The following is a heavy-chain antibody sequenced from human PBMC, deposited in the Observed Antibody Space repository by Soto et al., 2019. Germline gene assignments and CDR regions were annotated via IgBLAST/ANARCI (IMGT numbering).Heavy chain of an antibody. J-gene: IGHJ6*02. Sequence: EVQLVESGGGLVQPGGSLRLSCEASGFTFRNYDMHWVRQGTGKGLEWVSGISAAGDPDYADSVEGRLTTSRENAQNSFFLQMNSLRVGDAAVYYCARTDRDFYGVDVWGQGTTVIVSS. CDR3: ARTDRDFYGVDV. CDR1: GFTFRNYD. CDR2: ISAAGDP. V-gene: IGHV3-13*05.